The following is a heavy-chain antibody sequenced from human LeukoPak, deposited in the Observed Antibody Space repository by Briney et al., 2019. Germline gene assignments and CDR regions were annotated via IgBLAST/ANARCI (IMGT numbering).Heavy chain of an antibody. CDR1: DYTFTRYG. J-gene: IGHJ4*02. CDR3: ARDPYHEILPGYGSAMAH. CDR2: ISTNSDEI. V-gene: IGHV1-18*01. Sequence: ASVKVSCKASDYTFTRYGISWVRQAPGEGLEWMGWISTNSDEIHYARTFQGRVTLTTDTSASTVYMEVRSLRSDDTAVYYCARDPYHEILPGYGSAMAHWGQGTRVTVSS. D-gene: IGHD3-9*01.